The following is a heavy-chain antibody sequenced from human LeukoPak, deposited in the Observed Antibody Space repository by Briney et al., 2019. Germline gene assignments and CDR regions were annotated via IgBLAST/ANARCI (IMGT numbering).Heavy chain of an antibody. J-gene: IGHJ5*02. V-gene: IGHV3-7*01. Sequence: PGGSLRLSCTASGFPFSSSWMNWVRQAPGKGLEWVANIKGDGSEKYYVDSVKGRFTISRDNAKNSLFLQMNSLRAADTAIYYCAKIEGTFGGVLVLWGQGTLVTVSS. CDR2: IKGDGSEK. D-gene: IGHD3-16*01. CDR3: AKIEGTFGGVLVL. CDR1: GFPFSSSW.